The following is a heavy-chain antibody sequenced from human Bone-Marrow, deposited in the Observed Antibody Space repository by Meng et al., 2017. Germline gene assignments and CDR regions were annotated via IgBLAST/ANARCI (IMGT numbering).Heavy chain of an antibody. CDR2: ISGSGGST. V-gene: IGHV3-23*01. CDR1: GFTFSSYA. CDR3: AKGDSSLYYYGMDV. Sequence: GESLKISCAASGFTFSSYAMSWVRQAPGKGLEWVSAISGSGGSTYYADSVKGRFTISRDNSKNTLYLQMNSLRAEDTAVYYCAKGDSSLYYYGMDVWGQGTTVTVSS. D-gene: IGHD6-6*01. J-gene: IGHJ6*02.